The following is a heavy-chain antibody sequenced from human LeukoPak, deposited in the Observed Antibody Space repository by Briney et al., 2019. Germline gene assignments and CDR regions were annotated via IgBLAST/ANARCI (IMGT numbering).Heavy chain of an antibody. Sequence: SQTLSLTCTVSGGSISSGGYYWSWIRQHPGKGLEWIGYIYYSGSTYYNPSLKSRVTISVDKSKNQFSLKLSSVTAADTAVYYCARGAPGAYCSSTCCYNFDAFDIWGRGTMVTVSS. CDR1: GGSISSGGYY. CDR2: IYYSGST. D-gene: IGHD2-2*01. CDR3: ARGAPGAYCSSTCCYNFDAFDI. J-gene: IGHJ3*02. V-gene: IGHV4-31*03.